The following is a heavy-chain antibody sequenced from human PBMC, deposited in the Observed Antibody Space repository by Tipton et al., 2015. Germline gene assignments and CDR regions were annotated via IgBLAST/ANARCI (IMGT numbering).Heavy chain of an antibody. Sequence: LSLTCNVSGDSIMSYYWSWIRQPPGKGLEWVASISSGSTYIYYADSVKGRFTISRDNAKNSLFLQMNSLRAEDTAVYYCARDGYDVLTGHSVTFDYWGQGSLVTVSS. CDR2: ISSGSTYI. J-gene: IGHJ4*02. CDR3: ARDGYDVLTGHSVTFDY. CDR1: GDSIMSYY. V-gene: IGHV3-21*01. D-gene: IGHD3-9*01.